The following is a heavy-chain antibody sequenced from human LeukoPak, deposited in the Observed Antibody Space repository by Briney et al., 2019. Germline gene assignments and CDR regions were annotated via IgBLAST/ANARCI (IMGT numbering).Heavy chain of an antibody. J-gene: IGHJ5*02. V-gene: IGHV3-74*01. D-gene: IGHD3-22*01. CDR2: INSDGSTT. Sequence: GGFLRLSCAASGFTFSSYWMHWVRQAPGKGLVWVSRINSDGSTTSYADSVKGRFTISRDNAKNTLYLQMNSLRAEDTAVYYCAREGNPLNYDSSGYAAWGQGTLVTVSS. CDR3: AREGNPLNYDSSGYAA. CDR1: GFTFSSYW.